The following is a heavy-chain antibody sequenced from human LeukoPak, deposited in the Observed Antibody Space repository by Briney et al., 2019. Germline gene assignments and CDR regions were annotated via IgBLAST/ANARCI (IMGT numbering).Heavy chain of an antibody. CDR3: ARVHVGAPDYYMDV. Sequence: ASVKVSCKASGYTFTNYDINWVRQATGQGLEWMGWMNPNSGNTGYAQKFQGRVTITRNTSISTAYMELSSLRSEDTAVYYCARVHVGAPDYYMDVWGKGTTVTVSS. J-gene: IGHJ6*03. V-gene: IGHV1-8*03. CDR2: MNPNSGNT. D-gene: IGHD1-26*01. CDR1: GYTFTNYD.